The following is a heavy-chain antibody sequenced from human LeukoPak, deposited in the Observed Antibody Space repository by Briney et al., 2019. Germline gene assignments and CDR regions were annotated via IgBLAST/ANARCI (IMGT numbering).Heavy chain of an antibody. Sequence: PGGSLRLSCEASGFTFSYSSMNWVRQAPGKGLEWVSYISSSSYTIYYADSVKGRFTISRDNAKNSLYLQMNSLRPEDTAVYYCARGRVWDIVVVVAAYFDYWGQGTLVTVSS. J-gene: IGHJ4*02. CDR2: ISSSSYTI. CDR1: GFTFSYSS. CDR3: ARGRVWDIVVVVAAYFDY. V-gene: IGHV3-48*01. D-gene: IGHD2-15*01.